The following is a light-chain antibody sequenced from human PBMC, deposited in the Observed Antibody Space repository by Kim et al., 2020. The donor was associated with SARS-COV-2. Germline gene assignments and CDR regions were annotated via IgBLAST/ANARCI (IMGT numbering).Light chain of an antibody. J-gene: IGLJ1*01. CDR2: QDS. CDR3: QAWDSRTGV. CDR1: KLGDKY. Sequence: SYELTQPPSVSVSPGQTASITCSGDKLGDKYACWYQQKPGQSPVLVIYQDSKRPSGLPERFSGSNSGNTATLTIRGTQAMDEADYYCQAWDSRTGVFGT. V-gene: IGLV3-1*01.